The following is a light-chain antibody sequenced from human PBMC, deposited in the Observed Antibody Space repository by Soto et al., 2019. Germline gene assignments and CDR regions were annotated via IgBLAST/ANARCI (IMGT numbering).Light chain of an antibody. J-gene: IGLJ2*01. CDR1: SSNIGSNT. CDR2: SNT. V-gene: IGLV1-44*01. Sequence: QAVVTQPPSASGTPGQRVTISCSGSSSNIGSNTVNWYQQLPGTAPKLLIYSNTQRPSGVPDRFSGSKSGTSASLAISGLQSEDEADYYCAAWDDSLTVVFGGGTKLTVL. CDR3: AAWDDSLTVV.